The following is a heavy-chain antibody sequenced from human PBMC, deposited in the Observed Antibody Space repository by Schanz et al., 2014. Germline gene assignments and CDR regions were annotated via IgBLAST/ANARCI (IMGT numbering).Heavy chain of an antibody. CDR3: ARNRGGGGQNWYFDL. D-gene: IGHD3-16*01. V-gene: IGHV3-11*03. CDR1: GFSFSDYY. Sequence: QVHLLESGGGLVEPGGSLRLSCAASGFSFSDYYMSWIRQAPGKGLEWISFINTGSNYINYADSVKGRFTISRDNTKNSLFLQLNSLRADDTAVYYCARNRGGGGQNWYFDLWGRGTLXTVSS. CDR2: INTGSNYI. J-gene: IGHJ2*01.